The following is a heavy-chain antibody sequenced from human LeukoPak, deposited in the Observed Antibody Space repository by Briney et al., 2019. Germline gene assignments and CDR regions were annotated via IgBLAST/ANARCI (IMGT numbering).Heavy chain of an antibody. CDR3: TTYTMGAFDS. CDR2: IKSKSDGGTT. V-gene: IGHV3-15*01. CDR1: GFTFSNAW. Sequence: GGSLRLSCAASGFTFSNAWMTWVRQAPGKGLEWVGRIKSKSDGGTTDYAAPVKGRFTISRDDSKNTVYLQMNSLKTENTAMFYCTTYTMGAFDSWGQGTLVTVSS. J-gene: IGHJ4*02. D-gene: IGHD3-10*01.